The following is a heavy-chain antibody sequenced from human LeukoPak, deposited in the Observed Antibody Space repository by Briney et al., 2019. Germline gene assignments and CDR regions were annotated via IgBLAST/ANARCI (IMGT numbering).Heavy chain of an antibody. Sequence: PSETLSLTCTVSGGSISSYYWSWIRQAPGKGLEWIGYIYHSGSTNYNPSLKSRVSISVDTSENQFSLKLSSVTAADPAVYYCARTYPEINDRSSWYLPSYYFDYWGQGTLVTVSS. CDR1: GGSISSYY. CDR2: IYHSGST. V-gene: IGHV4-59*01. D-gene: IGHD6-13*01. CDR3: ARTYPEINDRSSWYLPSYYFDY. J-gene: IGHJ4*02.